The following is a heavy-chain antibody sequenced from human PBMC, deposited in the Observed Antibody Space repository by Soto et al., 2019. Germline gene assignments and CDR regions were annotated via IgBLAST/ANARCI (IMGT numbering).Heavy chain of an antibody. D-gene: IGHD3-10*01. CDR1: GFTFSGYA. J-gene: IGHJ2*01. V-gene: IGHV3-23*01. CDR2: ISGGGDAT. CDR3: ARKVSGSTGRPDLWYFDL. Sequence: EVQLLDSGGGLVQPGGSLRLSCAASGFTFSGYAQTWVRQAPGKGLEWVSAISGGGDATFYADSVKGRFTISRDNSKNTLYLQLNTLRAEDTAVYYCARKVSGSTGRPDLWYFDLWGRGTLVTVSS.